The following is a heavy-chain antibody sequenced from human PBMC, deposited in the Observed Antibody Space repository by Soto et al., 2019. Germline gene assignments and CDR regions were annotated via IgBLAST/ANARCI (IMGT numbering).Heavy chain of an antibody. V-gene: IGHV3-74*01. Sequence: GGSLRLSCAASGFTFSSYWMHWVRQPPGKGLVWVSRIRPDGSTTNYADSVKGRFTISRDNAKNTLYLQMNSLRAEDTAVYYCARKGDSSGYSGGFDPWGQGTLVTVSS. D-gene: IGHD3-22*01. CDR1: GFTFSSYW. CDR2: IRPDGSTT. CDR3: ARKGDSSGYSGGFDP. J-gene: IGHJ5*02.